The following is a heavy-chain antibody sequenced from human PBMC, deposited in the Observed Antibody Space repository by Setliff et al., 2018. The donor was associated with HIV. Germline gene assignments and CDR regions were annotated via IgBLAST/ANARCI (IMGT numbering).Heavy chain of an antibody. V-gene: IGHV4-4*09. CDR3: ARATESSYDLLTAFWFFDS. CDR1: GGSISSYY. CDR2: IYTSGST. Sequence: SETLSLTCTVSGGSISSYYWSWIRQPPGKGLEWFGYIYTSGSTNYNPSLKSRVTISVDTSKNQFSLKLSSVTAADTAVYYCARATESSYDLLTAFWFFDSWGQGTPVTVSS. J-gene: IGHJ4*02. D-gene: IGHD3-9*01.